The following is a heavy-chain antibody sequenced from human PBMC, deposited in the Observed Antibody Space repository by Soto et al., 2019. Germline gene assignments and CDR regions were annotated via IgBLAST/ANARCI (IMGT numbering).Heavy chain of an antibody. CDR2: IYYSGST. D-gene: IGHD4-17*01. CDR1: GGSISSYY. J-gene: IGHJ4*02. Sequence: PSETLSLTCTVSGGSISSYYWSWIRQPPGKGLEWIGYIYYSGSTNYNPSLKSRVTISVDTSKNQFSLKLSSVTAADTAVYYCARLHGDYVFDYWGQGTLVTVSS. CDR3: ARLHGDYVFDY. V-gene: IGHV4-59*08.